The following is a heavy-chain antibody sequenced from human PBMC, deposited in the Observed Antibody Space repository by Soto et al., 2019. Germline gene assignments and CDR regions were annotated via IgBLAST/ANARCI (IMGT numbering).Heavy chain of an antibody. V-gene: IGHV1-18*01. J-gene: IGHJ4*02. CDR1: GYILSNYG. CDR2: ISAYNGNT. Sequence: QVPLVQSGAEVKKPGASAKVSCKASGYILSNYGISWMRQVPGQGLEWMGWISAYNGNTNYAQKFQGRVTLTTDTSTNTAYMELRSLRSDDTAVYYCARASGGGVGTTSYWGQGTLVTVSS. CDR3: ARASGGGVGTTSY. D-gene: IGHD1-26*01.